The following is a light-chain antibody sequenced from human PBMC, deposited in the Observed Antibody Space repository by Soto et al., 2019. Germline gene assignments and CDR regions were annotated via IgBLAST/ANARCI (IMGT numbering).Light chain of an antibody. CDR1: QSLVYRDGNTY. J-gene: IGKJ1*01. CDR3: MQGTHWPWT. V-gene: IGKV2-30*01. CDR2: KVS. Sequence: DVVMTQSPLSLPVTLGQPASISCRSSQSLVYRDGNTYLNWFQQRPGQSPRRLIYKVSNRDSGVPDRVSGSGSGTDFTLKISRVEAGDVGVYYCMQGTHWPWTFGQGTKVEIK.